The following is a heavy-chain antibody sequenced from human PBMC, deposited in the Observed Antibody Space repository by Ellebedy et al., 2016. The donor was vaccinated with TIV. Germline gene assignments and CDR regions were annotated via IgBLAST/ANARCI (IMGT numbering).Heavy chain of an antibody. D-gene: IGHD1-26*01. CDR1: GFTFSSYV. J-gene: IGHJ4*02. V-gene: IGHV3-30*03. Sequence: GGSLRLSCAASGFTFSSYVMHWVRQAPGKGLEWVTCMSYDGSYKYYTDSLKGRFTISRDNSKNTPYLQVNSLRDEDTAVYYCAGAVGAPLAFDYWGQGALVTVSS. CDR3: AGAVGAPLAFDY. CDR2: MSYDGSYK.